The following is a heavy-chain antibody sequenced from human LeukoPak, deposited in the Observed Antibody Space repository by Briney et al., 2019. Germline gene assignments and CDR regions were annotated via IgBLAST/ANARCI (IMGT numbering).Heavy chain of an antibody. V-gene: IGHV1-2*02. CDR3: ARDGADSSSLLYFDY. CDR1: GYTFTGYY. J-gene: IGHJ4*02. CDR2: INPNSGGT. Sequence: GASVKVSCKASGYTFTGYYMHWVRQAPGQGLEWMGWINPNSGGTNYAQKFQGRVTMTRATSISTAYMELSRLRSDDTAVYYCARDGADSSSLLYFDYWGQGTLVTVSS. D-gene: IGHD6-13*01.